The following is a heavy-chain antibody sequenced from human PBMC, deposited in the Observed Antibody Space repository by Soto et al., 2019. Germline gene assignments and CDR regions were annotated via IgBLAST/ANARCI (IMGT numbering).Heavy chain of an antibody. Sequence: QVQLVESGGGVVQPGRSLRLSCAASGFTFSSYGMHRVRQAPGKGLEWVAVISYDGSNKYYADSVKGRFTISRDNSKNTLYLQMNSLRAEDTAVYYCAKFRTVTLPSYYYYGMDVWGQGTTVTVSS. D-gene: IGHD4-17*01. J-gene: IGHJ6*02. CDR3: AKFRTVTLPSYYYYGMDV. V-gene: IGHV3-30*18. CDR2: ISYDGSNK. CDR1: GFTFSSYG.